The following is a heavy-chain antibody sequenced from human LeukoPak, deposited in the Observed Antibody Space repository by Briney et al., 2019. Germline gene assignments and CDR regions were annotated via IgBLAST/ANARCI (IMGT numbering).Heavy chain of an antibody. CDR3: ATDPRIAAAPPYYYYGMDV. CDR1: GYTLTELS. V-gene: IGHV1-24*01. D-gene: IGHD6-13*01. J-gene: IGHJ6*02. Sequence: ASVKVSCKVSGYTLTELSMHWVRQAPGKGLEWMGGFDPEDGETIYAQKFQGGVTMTEDTSTDTAYMELSSLRSEDTAVYYCATDPRIAAAPPYYYYGMDVWGQGTTVTVSS. CDR2: FDPEDGET.